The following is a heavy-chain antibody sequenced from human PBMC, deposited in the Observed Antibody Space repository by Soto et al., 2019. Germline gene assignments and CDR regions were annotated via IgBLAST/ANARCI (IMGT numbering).Heavy chain of an antibody. V-gene: IGHV4-59*08. Sequence: QVQLQESGPGLVKPSETLSLTCTVSGGSISSYYWSWIRQPPGKGLEWIGYIYYSGSTNYNPSLXRXVXISXDTSKNQFSPKLSSVTAADTAVYYCARRYGPGFDYWGQGTLVTVSS. CDR1: GGSISSYY. J-gene: IGHJ4*02. D-gene: IGHD4-17*01. CDR3: ARRYGPGFDY. CDR2: IYYSGST.